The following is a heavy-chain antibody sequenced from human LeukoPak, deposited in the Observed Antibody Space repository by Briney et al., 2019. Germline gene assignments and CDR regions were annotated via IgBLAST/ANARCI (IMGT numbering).Heavy chain of an antibody. CDR2: INPSAGST. D-gene: IGHD3-3*01. CDR1: GYTFTSHY. J-gene: IGHJ4*02. Sequence: ASVKVSCRASGYTFTSHYMHWVRQAPGQGLEWMGIINPSAGSTSYPQTFQGRVTMTRDTSTSTVYMELSSLSSEDTAVYYCAAPGASGFVGNFWSGPLDFWGQGTLVTVSS. CDR3: AAPGASGFVGNFWSGPLDF. V-gene: IGHV1-46*01.